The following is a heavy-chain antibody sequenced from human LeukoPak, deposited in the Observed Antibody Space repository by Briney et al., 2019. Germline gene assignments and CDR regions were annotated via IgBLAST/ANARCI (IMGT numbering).Heavy chain of an antibody. V-gene: IGHV4-34*01. J-gene: IGHJ6*02. CDR1: GGSFSGYY. CDR3: ARHRARGLLGYGDYPFGMDV. Sequence: SETLSLTCAVYGGSFSGYYWSWIRQPPGKGLEWIGEINHSGSTNYNPSPKSRVTISVDTSKNQFSLKLSSVTAADTAVYYCARHRARGLLGYGDYPFGMDVWGQGTTVTVS. D-gene: IGHD4-17*01. CDR2: INHSGST.